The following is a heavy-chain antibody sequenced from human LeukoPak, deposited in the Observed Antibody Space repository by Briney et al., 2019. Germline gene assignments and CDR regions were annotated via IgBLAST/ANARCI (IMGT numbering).Heavy chain of an antibody. J-gene: IGHJ4*02. CDR3: ARGGYSYGGTFY. Sequence: GGSLRLSCAASGFTFSSYSMNWVRQAPGKGLEWVSSISSSSSYIYYADSVKGRFTISRDNAKNSLYLQMNSLRAEDTAAYYCARGGYSYGGTFYWGQGTLVTVSS. V-gene: IGHV3-21*01. CDR2: ISSSSSYI. CDR1: GFTFSSYS. D-gene: IGHD5-18*01.